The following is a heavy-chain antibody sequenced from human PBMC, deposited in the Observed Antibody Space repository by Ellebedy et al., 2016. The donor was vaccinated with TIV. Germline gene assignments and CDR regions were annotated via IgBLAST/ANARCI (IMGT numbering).Heavy chain of an antibody. CDR3: ARTPVAKMINPGYFDY. D-gene: IGHD3-16*01. J-gene: IGHJ4*02. CDR2: IYSGGST. Sequence: GESLKISXAASKFTVSSNYMSWVRQAPGKGLEWVSVIYSGGSTYYADSVKGRFTISRHNSKNTLYLQMNSLRAEDTAVYYCARTPVAKMINPGYFDYWGQGTLVTVSS. CDR1: KFTVSSNY. V-gene: IGHV3-53*04.